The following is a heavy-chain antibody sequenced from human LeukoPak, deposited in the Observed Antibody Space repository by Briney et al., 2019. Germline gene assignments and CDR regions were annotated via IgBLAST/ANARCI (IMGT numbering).Heavy chain of an antibody. V-gene: IGHV1-2*02. CDR1: GYTFTGYY. J-gene: IGHJ5*02. CDR2: INPNSGGT. D-gene: IGHD6-13*01. CDR3: ARPQFSSSWPSGFDP. Sequence: ASVKVSCKASGYTFTGYYMHWVRQAPRQGLEWMGWINPNSGGTNYAQKFQGRVTMTRDTSISTAYMELSRLRSDDTAVYYCARPQFSSSWPSGFDPWGQGTLVTVSS.